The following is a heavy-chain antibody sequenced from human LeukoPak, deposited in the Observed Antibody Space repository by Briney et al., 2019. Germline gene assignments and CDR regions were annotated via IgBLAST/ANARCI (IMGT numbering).Heavy chain of an antibody. D-gene: IGHD6-13*01. J-gene: IGHJ4*02. V-gene: IGHV3-9*01. Sequence: PGGSLRLSCAASGFTFDDYAMHWVRQAPGKGLEWVSGISWNSGSIGYADSVKGRITISRDNAKNSLYLQMNSLRAEDTALYYCAKGRYSSSSGYFDYWGQGTLVTVSS. CDR3: AKGRYSSSSGYFDY. CDR2: ISWNSGSI. CDR1: GFTFDDYA.